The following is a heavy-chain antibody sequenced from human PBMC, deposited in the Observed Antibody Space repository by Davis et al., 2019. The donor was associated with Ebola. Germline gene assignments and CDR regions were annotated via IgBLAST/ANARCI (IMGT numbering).Heavy chain of an antibody. D-gene: IGHD1-26*01. CDR3: ARSRASIVGAVTGDFDY. CDR1: GFTFSSYA. V-gene: IGHV3-64*01. CDR2: ISSNGGST. J-gene: IGHJ4*02. Sequence: GESLKISCAASGFTFSSYAMHWVRQAPGKGLEYVSAISSNGGSTYYANSVKGRFTISRDNSKNTLYLQMGSLRAEDMAVYYCARSRASIVGAVTGDFDYWGQGTLVTVSS.